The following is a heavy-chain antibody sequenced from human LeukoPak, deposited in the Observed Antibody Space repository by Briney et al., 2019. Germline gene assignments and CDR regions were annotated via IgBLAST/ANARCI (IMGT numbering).Heavy chain of an antibody. Sequence: SETLSLTCAVYGGSFSGYYWSWIRQPPGKGLEWIGEINHSGSTNYNPSLKSRVTISVDTSKNQFSLKLSSVTAADTAVYCCARGRFGVASGGWFDPWGQGTLVTVSS. J-gene: IGHJ5*02. CDR2: INHSGST. CDR1: GGSFSGYY. CDR3: ARGRFGVASGGWFDP. V-gene: IGHV4-34*01. D-gene: IGHD3-3*01.